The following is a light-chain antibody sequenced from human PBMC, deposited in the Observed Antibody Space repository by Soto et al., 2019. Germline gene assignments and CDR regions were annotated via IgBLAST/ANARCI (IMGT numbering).Light chain of an antibody. CDR1: NIGSKS. Sequence: SSELTQPPSVSVAPGQTASLTCGGTNIGSKSVHWYQQKPGQAPVLVVYDDSDRPSGIPERFSGSNSRNTATLTISRVEAGDEADYYCQVWDSTSDHYVFGTGTKLTVL. V-gene: IGLV3-21*02. CDR2: DDS. CDR3: QVWDSTSDHYV. J-gene: IGLJ1*01.